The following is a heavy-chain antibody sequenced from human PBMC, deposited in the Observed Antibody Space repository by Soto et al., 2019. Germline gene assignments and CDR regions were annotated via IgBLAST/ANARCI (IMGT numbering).Heavy chain of an antibody. D-gene: IGHD3-9*01. CDR1: GFTFSSYA. V-gene: IGHV3-30-3*01. J-gene: IGHJ3*02. CDR2: ISYDGSNK. Sequence: GGSLRLSCAASGFTFSSYAMHWVRQAPGKGLEWVAVISYDGSNKYYADSVKGRFTISRDNSNNTLYLQMNSLRAEDTAVYYCARDLGGLRYFDWFHDAFDIWGEGIMVTVSS. CDR3: ARDLGGLRYFDWFHDAFDI.